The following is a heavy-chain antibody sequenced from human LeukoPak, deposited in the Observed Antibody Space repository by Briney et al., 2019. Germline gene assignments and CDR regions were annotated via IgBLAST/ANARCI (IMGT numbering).Heavy chain of an antibody. CDR2: IYYSGST. CDR3: ARRRGYNSNLIDY. Sequence: SETLSLTCTVSGGSISSSSYYWGWIRQPSGKGLEWIGSIYYSGSTYYNPSLKRRVTISVDTSKNQFSLKLSSVTAADTAVYYCARRRGYNSNLIDYWGQGALVTVSS. J-gene: IGHJ4*02. D-gene: IGHD5-24*01. V-gene: IGHV4-39*01. CDR1: GGSISSSSYY.